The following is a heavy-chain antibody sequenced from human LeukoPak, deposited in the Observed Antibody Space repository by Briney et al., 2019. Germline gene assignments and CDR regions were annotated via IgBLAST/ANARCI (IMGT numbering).Heavy chain of an antibody. CDR3: ARGSSPYNRYFDL. CDR1: GYRLRNHG. CDR2: IGADSGDTHGDT. D-gene: IGHD1-1*01. V-gene: IGHV1-18*01. Sequence: ASVKVSCKASGYRLRNHGISWVRQAPGQGLEWMGWIGADSGDTHGDTHYAEKLQGRVTMTTDTSTDTAYMDLRSLTSDDTAVYYCARGSSPYNRYFDLWGRGTLVTDSS. J-gene: IGHJ2*01.